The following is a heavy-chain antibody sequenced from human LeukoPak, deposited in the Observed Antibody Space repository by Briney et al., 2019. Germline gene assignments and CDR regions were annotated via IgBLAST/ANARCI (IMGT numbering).Heavy chain of an antibody. Sequence: GGSLRLSCAASGFTFSSYGMHWVRKAPGKGLEWVAFIRYDGSNKYYVDSVKRRFTISRDNSKNTLYLQMNSLRAEDTAVYYCAKDRVGYCSSTSCPRVFDYWGQGTLVTVSS. V-gene: IGHV3-30*02. CDR2: IRYDGSNK. CDR1: GFTFSSYG. D-gene: IGHD2-2*01. J-gene: IGHJ4*02. CDR3: AKDRVGYCSSTSCPRVFDY.